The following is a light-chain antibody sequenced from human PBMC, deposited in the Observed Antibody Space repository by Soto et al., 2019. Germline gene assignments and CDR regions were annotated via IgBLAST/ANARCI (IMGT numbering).Light chain of an antibody. CDR3: QQYNSYSSIT. Sequence: DIQMTQSPSTLSAFVGDRVTITCRASQRISGWLAWYQQKPRKAPKLLIYDASNLESGVPSRFSGSGSGTEFTLTISSLQPDDFATYYCQQYNSYSSITFGQGTRLEIK. CDR1: QRISGW. CDR2: DAS. V-gene: IGKV1-5*01. J-gene: IGKJ5*01.